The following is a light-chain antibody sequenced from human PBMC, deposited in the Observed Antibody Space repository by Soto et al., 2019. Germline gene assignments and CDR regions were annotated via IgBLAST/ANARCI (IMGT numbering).Light chain of an antibody. CDR2: GAS. CDR3: QCRT. V-gene: IGKV3-20*01. CDR1: QSVSSSY. J-gene: IGKJ1*01. Sequence: EIVLTQSPGTLSLSPGERATLSCRASQSVSSSYLAWYQQKPGQAPRLLIYGASSRATGIPDRFSGSGSGTDFTLTIIRLEPEDFAVYYCQCRTFCQGTKLDIK.